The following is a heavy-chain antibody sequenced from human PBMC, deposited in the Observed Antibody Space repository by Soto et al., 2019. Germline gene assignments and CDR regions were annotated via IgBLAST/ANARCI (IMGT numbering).Heavy chain of an antibody. J-gene: IGHJ6*02. D-gene: IGHD3-10*01. V-gene: IGHV3-23*01. Sequence: EVQLLESGGGLVQPGGSLRLSCAASGFTFSSYAMSWVRQAPGKGLEWVSAISGSGGSTYYADSVKGRFTISRDNSKNTLYLQMNSLRAEDTAVYYCAKAHYGSGSYYHYGMDVWGQGTTVTVSS. CDR3: AKAHYGSGSYYHYGMDV. CDR1: GFTFSSYA. CDR2: ISGSGGST.